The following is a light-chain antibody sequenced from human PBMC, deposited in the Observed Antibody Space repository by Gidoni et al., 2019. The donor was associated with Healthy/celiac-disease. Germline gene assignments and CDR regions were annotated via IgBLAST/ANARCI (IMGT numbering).Light chain of an antibody. J-gene: IGKJ2*04. CDR2: LAS. V-gene: IGKV2-28*01. Sequence: DIVMTQSPLSLPVTPGEPASISCRSSQSLLHSNGYNYLDWYPQKPGQSPQLLIYLASYRASGVPDRFSGSGSGTDFTLKISRVEAEDVGVYYCMQVLQTPRSFGQGTKLEIK. CDR3: MQVLQTPRS. CDR1: QSLLHSNGYNY.